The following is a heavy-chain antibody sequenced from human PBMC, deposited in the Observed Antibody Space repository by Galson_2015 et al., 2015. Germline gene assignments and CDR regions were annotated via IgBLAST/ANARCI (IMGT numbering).Heavy chain of an antibody. J-gene: IGHJ1*01. CDR2: IIPILGIA. D-gene: IGHD2-2*01. CDR1: GGTFSSYA. Sequence: SVKVSCKASGGTFSSYAISWVRQAPGQGLEWMRRIIPILGIANYAQKFQGRVTITADKSTSTAYMELSSLRSEDTAVYYCARGCRGSTSCLEYFQHWGQGTLVTVSS. V-gene: IGHV1-69*04. CDR3: ARGCRGSTSCLEYFQH.